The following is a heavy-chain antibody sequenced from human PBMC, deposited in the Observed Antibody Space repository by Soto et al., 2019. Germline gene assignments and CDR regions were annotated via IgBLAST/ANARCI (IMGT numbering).Heavy chain of an antibody. CDR3: ARGQRNLDY. CDR1: GGSFSGYY. V-gene: IGHV4-34*01. J-gene: IGHJ4*02. CDR2: INHSGST. Sequence: SETLSLTCAVYGGSFSGYYWSWIRQPPGKGLEWIGEINHSGSTNYNPSLKSRVTIAVDTTKNQFSLKLSSVTAADTAVYYCARGQRNLDYWGQGTLVTVSS. D-gene: IGHD4-4*01.